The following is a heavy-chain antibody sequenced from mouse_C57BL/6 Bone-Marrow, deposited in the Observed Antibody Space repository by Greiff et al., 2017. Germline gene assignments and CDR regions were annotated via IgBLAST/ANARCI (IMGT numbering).Heavy chain of an antibody. Sequence: QVQLQQSGPELVKPGASVKLSCKASGYTFTSYDINWVKQRPGQGLEWIGGIYPRDGSTKYNETFKCKATLTGDTTSSTAYMELHSLTSEDSAVYYDARIEFDGSGGAWSVDVWGRGTGVTVSA. CDR1: GYTFTSYD. D-gene: IGHD1-1*01. J-gene: IGHJ1*03. CDR2: IYPRDGST. V-gene: IGHV1-85*01. CDR3: ARIEFDGSGGAWSVDV.